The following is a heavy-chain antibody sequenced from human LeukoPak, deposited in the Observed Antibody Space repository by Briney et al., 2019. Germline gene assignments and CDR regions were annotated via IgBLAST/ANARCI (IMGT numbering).Heavy chain of an antibody. J-gene: IGHJ4*02. CDR3: AREITVAAACTFDY. Sequence: GGSLRLSCAASGFTFSNYWMSWVRRAPGKGLEWVANIKQDGSETYYVDSVRGRFTISRDNAKKSLYLQMNSLRAEDTAVYYCAREITVAAACTFDYWGQGTLVTVSS. D-gene: IGHD6-25*01. CDR1: GFTFSNYW. V-gene: IGHV3-7*01. CDR2: IKQDGSET.